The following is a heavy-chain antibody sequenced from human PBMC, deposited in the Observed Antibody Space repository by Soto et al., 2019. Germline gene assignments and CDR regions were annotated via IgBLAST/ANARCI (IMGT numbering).Heavy chain of an antibody. CDR3: ARVRGYSYAP. V-gene: IGHV4-59*01. J-gene: IGHJ5*02. CDR2: IYYSGST. D-gene: IGHD5-18*01. Sequence: PSETLSRTCTFSGRSISTYYWSWIRQPPGKGLEWIGYIYYSGSTNYNPSLKSRVTISVDTSKNQFSLKLSSVTAADTAVYYCARVRGYSYAPWGPGTLVTVS. CDR1: GRSISTYY.